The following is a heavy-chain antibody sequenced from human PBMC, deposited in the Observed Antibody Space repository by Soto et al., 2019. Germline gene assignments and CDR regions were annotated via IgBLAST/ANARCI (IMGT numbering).Heavy chain of an antibody. CDR1: GYAFTSYH. D-gene: IGHD2-15*01. CDR2: INPSGGST. CDR3: ARVYCSGGGCYSIDY. V-gene: IGHV1-46*03. J-gene: IGHJ4*02. Sequence: QVQLVLSGAEVKKPGASVKVSCKASGYAFTSYHMHWVRQAPGQGLQWMGIINPSGGSTFYAQKFQGRVTMTRDTSTSTVYMDLSSLRSEDTAVYYCARVYCSGGGCYSIDYWGQGTLVTVSS.